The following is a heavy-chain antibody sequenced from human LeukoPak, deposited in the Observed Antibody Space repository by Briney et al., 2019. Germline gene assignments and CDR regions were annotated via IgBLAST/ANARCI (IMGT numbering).Heavy chain of an antibody. CDR3: ARSPIRYFDWLLPSYYFDY. V-gene: IGHV3-21*04. Sequence: GGSLRLSCAASGFTFSSYSMNWVRQAPGKGLEWVSSISSSSSYIYYADSVKGRFTISRDNAKNSLYLQMNSLRAEDTAVYYCARSPIRYFDWLLPSYYFDYWGQGTLVTVSS. CDR2: ISSSSSYI. D-gene: IGHD3-9*01. CDR1: GFTFSSYS. J-gene: IGHJ4*02.